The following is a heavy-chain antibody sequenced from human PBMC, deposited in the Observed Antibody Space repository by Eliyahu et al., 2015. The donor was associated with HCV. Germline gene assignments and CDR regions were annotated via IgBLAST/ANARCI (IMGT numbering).Heavy chain of an antibody. CDR3: ARADFDYSKAGWFDP. Sequence: QVQLVQSGAXVKKPGASVKVSCKASGYTFTGYYIXWVRQAPGQGLEWMGWIRPNSGATNYAQKLQGRVTMTRDTSISTAYMELSRLRSDDTAVYYCARADFDYSKAGWFDPWGQGTLVTVSS. CDR1: GYTFTGYY. D-gene: IGHD4-11*01. V-gene: IGHV1-2*02. J-gene: IGHJ5*02. CDR2: IRPNSGAT.